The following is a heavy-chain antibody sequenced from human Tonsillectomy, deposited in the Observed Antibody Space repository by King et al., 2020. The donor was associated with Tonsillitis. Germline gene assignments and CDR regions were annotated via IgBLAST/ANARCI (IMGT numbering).Heavy chain of an antibody. CDR2: IWYDGSNK. D-gene: IGHD2-21*01. J-gene: IGHJ4*02. CDR3: AKDAGWQHMSTQGYYFDY. Sequence: VQLVESGGGVVQPGGSLRLSCAASGFKFSNYGMHWVRQAPGKGLEWVAFIWYDGSNKYYGDSVKGRFTISRDNSKNTLYLQMSSLRAEDTAVYYCAKDAGWQHMSTQGYYFDYWGQGTLVAVSS. V-gene: IGHV3-30*02. CDR1: GFKFSNYG.